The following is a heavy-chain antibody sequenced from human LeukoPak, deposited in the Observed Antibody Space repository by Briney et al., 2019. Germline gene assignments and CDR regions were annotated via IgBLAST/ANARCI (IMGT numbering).Heavy chain of an antibody. V-gene: IGHV4-61*01. J-gene: IGHJ1*01. CDR2: IYYSGTT. CDR1: GGSVSSGSYY. CDR3: ARDEGYCSGGSCYRAEFLQH. Sequence: SETLSLTCTVSGGSVSSGSYYWSWIRQPPGKGLEWIGYIYYSGTTNYNPSLQSRVTISVDTSKNQFSLKLSSVTAADTAVYYCARDEGYCSGGSCYRAEFLQHWGQGTLVTVSS. D-gene: IGHD2-15*01.